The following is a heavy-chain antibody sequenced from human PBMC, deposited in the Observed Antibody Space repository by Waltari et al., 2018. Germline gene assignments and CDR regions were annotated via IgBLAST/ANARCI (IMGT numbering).Heavy chain of an antibody. D-gene: IGHD3-10*01. Sequence: EVQLVESGGGLVQPGRSLRLSCAASGFTFDDYAMHWVRQAPGKGLEWVSGISWNSGSIGYADSVKGRFTISRDNSKNTLYLQMNSLRAEDTAVYYCAKRGALGDYGSGSPFDPWGQGTLVTVSS. J-gene: IGHJ5*02. CDR3: AKRGALGDYGSGSPFDP. V-gene: IGHV3-9*01. CDR1: GFTFDDYA. CDR2: ISWNSGSI.